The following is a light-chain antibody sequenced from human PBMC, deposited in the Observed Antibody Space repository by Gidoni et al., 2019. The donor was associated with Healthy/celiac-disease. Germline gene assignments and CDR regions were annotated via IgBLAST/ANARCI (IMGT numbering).Light chain of an antibody. Sequence: DIVMTKYPLSLPVTPGEPASISCRSSQSLLHSNGYNYLDWYLQKPGQSPQLLIYLGSNRASGVPDRFSGSGSGTDFTLKISRVEAEDVGVYYCMQALQTPPWTFGQGTKVEIK. CDR3: MQALQTPPWT. J-gene: IGKJ1*01. CDR2: LGS. V-gene: IGKV2-28*01. CDR1: QSLLHSNGYNY.